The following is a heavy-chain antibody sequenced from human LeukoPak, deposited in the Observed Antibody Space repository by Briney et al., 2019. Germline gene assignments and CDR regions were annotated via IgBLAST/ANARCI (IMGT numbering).Heavy chain of an antibody. D-gene: IGHD6-13*01. CDR2: IYTSGST. J-gene: IGHJ3*02. V-gene: IGHV4-4*07. CDR1: GGSISSYY. CDR3: ARDVIAAAGTFRGAFDI. Sequence: SETLSLTCTVSGGSISSYYWSWIRQPAGKGLEWIGRIYTSGSTYYNPSLKSRVTISVDTSKNQFSLKLSSVTAADTAVYYCARDVIAAAGTFRGAFDIWGQGTMVTVSS.